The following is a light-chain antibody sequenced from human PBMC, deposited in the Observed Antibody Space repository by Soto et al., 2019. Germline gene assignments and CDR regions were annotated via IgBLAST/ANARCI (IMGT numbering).Light chain of an antibody. CDR2: ENN. J-gene: IGLJ3*02. CDR3: CAYAGSDTWV. V-gene: IGLV2-23*01. CDR1: SSDVGSYNL. Sequence: QSVLTQPASVSGSPGQPITISCTGTSSDVGSYNLVSWYQQHPGKVPKLIIHENNKRPSGLSNRFSGSKSGNTASLTISGLQTEDEADYYCCAYAGSDTWVFGGGTKLTVL.